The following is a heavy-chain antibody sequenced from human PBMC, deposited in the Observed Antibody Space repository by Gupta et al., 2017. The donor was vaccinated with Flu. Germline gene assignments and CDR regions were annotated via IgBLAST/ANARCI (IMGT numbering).Heavy chain of an antibody. J-gene: IGHJ4*02. CDR3: AKTAVSAFSGDPPWHWTDY. CDR1: GFTFSSFG. CDR2: ISNDGYNE. V-gene: IGHV3-30*18. D-gene: IGHD6-19*01. Sequence: QVQLVESGGGVVQPGRSLRLSCVASGFTFSSFGIHWVRQAPGKGLEWVALISNDGYNEYYADSVKGRFTISRDNSKNTVFLQINSLKSDDKAVYYCAKTAVSAFSGDPPWHWTDYWGQGTLVSVS.